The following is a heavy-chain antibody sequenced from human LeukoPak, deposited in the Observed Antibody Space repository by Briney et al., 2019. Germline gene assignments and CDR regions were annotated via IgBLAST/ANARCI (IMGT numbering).Heavy chain of an antibody. V-gene: IGHV3-23*01. CDR1: GFIFSNYA. D-gene: IGHD6-13*01. CDR3: AKNIRSSWYYFQD. Sequence: PGGSLRLSCAASGFIFSNYAMSWVRQAPGKGLEWVSTISGSGDRTYYAHSVTGRFTISRDNSKTTLYVQMNTLRAEDTAVYYCAKNIRSSWYYFQDWGQGTLVTVSS. J-gene: IGHJ1*01. CDR2: ISGSGDRT.